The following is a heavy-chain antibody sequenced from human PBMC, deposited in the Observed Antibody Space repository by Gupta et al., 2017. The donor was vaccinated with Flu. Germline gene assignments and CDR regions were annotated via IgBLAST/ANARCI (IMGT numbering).Heavy chain of an antibody. D-gene: IGHD2-15*01. V-gene: IGHV1-69*01. CDR1: GGPFSSYA. Sequence: QVQLVQSGAEVKKPGSSVKVSCKASGGPFSSYAISWVRQAPGQGLEWMGGIIPIFGTANYAQKFQGRVTITADESTSTAYMELSSLRSEDTAVYYCAVSSLGYCSGGSCYSSFDYWGQGTLVTVSS. J-gene: IGHJ4*02. CDR2: IIPIFGTA. CDR3: AVSSLGYCSGGSCYSSFDY.